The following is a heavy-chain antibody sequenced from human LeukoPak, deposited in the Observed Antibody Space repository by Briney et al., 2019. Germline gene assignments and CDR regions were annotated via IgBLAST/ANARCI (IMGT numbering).Heavy chain of an antibody. CDR3: ARQGGSGSYLSYMDV. V-gene: IGHV4-34*01. CDR1: GGSFSGYY. CDR2: IYHSGST. J-gene: IGHJ6*03. D-gene: IGHD3-10*01. Sequence: SETLSLTCAVYGGSFSGYYWSWIRQPPGKGLEWIGEIYHSGSTNYNPSLKSRVTISVDKSKNQFSLKLSSVTAADTAVYYCARQGGSGSYLSYMDVWGKGTTVTVSS.